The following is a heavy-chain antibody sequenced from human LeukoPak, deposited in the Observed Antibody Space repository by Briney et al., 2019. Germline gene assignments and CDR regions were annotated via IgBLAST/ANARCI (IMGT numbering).Heavy chain of an antibody. Sequence: GGSLRLSCAASGFTFSTYAMSWVRQIPGKGLEWVSAISGSDDGTYYADSVKGRFTITRDNSKNTLYLQMNSLRAEDTAVYYCAKIGPRYYYYMDVWGKGTTVTISS. CDR3: AKIGPRYYYYMDV. J-gene: IGHJ6*03. CDR1: GFTFSTYA. CDR2: ISGSDDGT. V-gene: IGHV3-23*01.